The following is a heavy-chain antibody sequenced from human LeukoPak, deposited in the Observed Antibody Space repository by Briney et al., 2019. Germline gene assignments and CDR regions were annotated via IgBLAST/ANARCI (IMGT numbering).Heavy chain of an antibody. D-gene: IGHD4-17*01. V-gene: IGHV3-11*06. CDR3: ARGVYGDYDLSYYFDY. J-gene: IGHJ4*02. CDR1: GFTLSDYY. Sequence: PGGSLRLSCAASGFTLSDYYMSWIRQAPGEGLEWVSYISSSSSYTNYADSVKGRFTISRDNAKNSLYLQMNSLRAEDTAVYYCARGVYGDYDLSYYFDYWGQGTLVTVSS. CDR2: ISSSSSYT.